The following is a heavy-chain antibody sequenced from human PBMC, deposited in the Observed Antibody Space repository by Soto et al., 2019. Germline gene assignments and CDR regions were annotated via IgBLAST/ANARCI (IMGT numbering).Heavy chain of an antibody. CDR2: IYYSGST. V-gene: IGHV4-31*03. D-gene: IGHD6-6*01. CDR1: GGSISSGGYY. CDR3: ARAWGSSSSTWADP. J-gene: IGHJ5*02. Sequence: QVQLQESGPGLVKPSLTLSLTCTVSGGSISSGGYYWSWIRQHPGKGLEWIGYIYYSGSTYYNPSLKSRVTISVDTSKNQFSLKLSSVTAADTAVYYCARAWGSSSSTWADPWGQGTLVTVSS.